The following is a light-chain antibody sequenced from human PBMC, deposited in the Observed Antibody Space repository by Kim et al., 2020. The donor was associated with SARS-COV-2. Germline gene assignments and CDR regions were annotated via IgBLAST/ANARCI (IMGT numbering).Light chain of an antibody. J-gene: IGKJ1*01. V-gene: IGKV3-15*01. CDR2: DAY. CDR3: QQNKNGPET. CDR1: QKVRDK. Sequence: GERGNSTGRASQKVRDKLEWEKQKPGQAPRDRIEDAYNREKGSPARFSGRGSGKEFSHNINRLQSEDCGGYYCQQNKNGPETFGQGKKVDIK.